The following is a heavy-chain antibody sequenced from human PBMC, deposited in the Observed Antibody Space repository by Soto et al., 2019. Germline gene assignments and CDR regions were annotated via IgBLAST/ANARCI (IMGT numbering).Heavy chain of an antibody. CDR1: GFTFSSYA. Sequence: SGGSLRLSCAASGFTFSSYAMSWVRQAPGKGLEWVSAISGSGGSTYYADSVKGRFTISRDNSKNTLYLQMNSLRAEDTAAYYCAKVLAQWMVLGPFDYWGQVTLVTVSS. D-gene: IGHD6-19*01. V-gene: IGHV3-23*01. CDR2: ISGSGGST. J-gene: IGHJ4*02. CDR3: AKVLAQWMVLGPFDY.